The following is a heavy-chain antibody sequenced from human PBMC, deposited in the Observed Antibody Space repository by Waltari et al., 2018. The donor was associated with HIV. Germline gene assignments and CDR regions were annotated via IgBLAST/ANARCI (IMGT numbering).Heavy chain of an antibody. CDR1: GYSISSGYF. CDR2: IFHTGTT. J-gene: IGHJ6*02. V-gene: IGHV4-38-2*01. Sequence: QVQLQESGPGLVKPSETLSLTCAVSGYSISSGYFWDWIRQPPGKGREWSGNIFHTGTTYYNPSLKSRVTISLDTSKNQFSMKLTSVTAADTAVYLCARSDYFASGSYSPDYYYGLAVWGQGTTVTVSS. CDR3: ARSDYFASGSYSPDYYYGLAV. D-gene: IGHD3-10*01.